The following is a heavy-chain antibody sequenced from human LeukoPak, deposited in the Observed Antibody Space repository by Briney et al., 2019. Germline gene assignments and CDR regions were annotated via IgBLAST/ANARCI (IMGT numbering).Heavy chain of an antibody. CDR3: ARGRDYDILTGYGSYYLDY. D-gene: IGHD3-9*01. J-gene: IGHJ4*02. CDR2: IKQDGSEK. CDR1: ESTFSSYW. Sequence: GGSLRLSCAASESTFSSYWMSWVRQAPGKGLEWVANIKQDGSEKYYVDSVKGRFTISRDNAKNSLYLQMNSLRAEDTAVYYCARGRDYDILTGYGSYYLDYWGQGTLVTVSS. V-gene: IGHV3-7*01.